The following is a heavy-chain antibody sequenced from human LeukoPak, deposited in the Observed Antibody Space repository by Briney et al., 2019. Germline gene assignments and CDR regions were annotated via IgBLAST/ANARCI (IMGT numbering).Heavy chain of an antibody. J-gene: IGHJ4*02. V-gene: IGHV1-2*02. CDR2: INPNGGGT. CDR1: GYTFTGYY. CDR3: ARDPYSSSYLDY. D-gene: IGHD6-13*01. Sequence: GASVKVSCKASGYTFTGYYMHWVRQAPGQELEWMGWINPNGGGTNYAQKFQGRVTMTRDTSISTAYMELSRLRSDDTAVYYCARDPYSSSYLDYWGQGTLVTVSS.